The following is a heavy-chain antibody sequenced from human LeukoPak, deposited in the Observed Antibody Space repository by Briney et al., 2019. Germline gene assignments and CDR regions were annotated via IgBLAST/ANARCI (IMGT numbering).Heavy chain of an antibody. CDR1: GGSISSGDYS. CDR3: ARGYYGSGSYSDY. V-gene: IGHV4-30-2*01. D-gene: IGHD3-10*01. CDR2: IYHSGTT. J-gene: IGHJ4*02. Sequence: SETLSLTCAVSGGSISSGDYSWNWIRQPPGKGLEWIGSIYHSGTTYCNPSLKSRVTISVDRSKNQFSLKLSSVTAADTAVYYCARGYYGSGSYSDYWGQGTLVTVSP.